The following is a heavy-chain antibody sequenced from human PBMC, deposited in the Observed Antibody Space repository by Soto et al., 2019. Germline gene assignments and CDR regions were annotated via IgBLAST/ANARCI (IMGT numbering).Heavy chain of an antibody. J-gene: IGHJ6*02. Sequence: QVQLVQSGAEVKKPGSSVKVSCKTSGVSFNNNGIGWVRQAPGHGLEWMGGVSPPFRTSNYARKFQGRISITADASTGTVSMELSSLTSEDTAQYYRARVLYYGSGSYSPYGMDVWGQGTTVTVSS. D-gene: IGHD3-10*01. V-gene: IGHV1-69*01. CDR1: GVSFNNNG. CDR2: VSPPFRTS. CDR3: ARVLYYGSGSYSPYGMDV.